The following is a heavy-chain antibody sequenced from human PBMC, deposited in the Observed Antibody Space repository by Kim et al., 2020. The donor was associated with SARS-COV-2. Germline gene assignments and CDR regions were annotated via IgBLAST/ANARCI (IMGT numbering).Heavy chain of an antibody. Sequence: GGSLRLSCAASGFTFSSYAMSWVRQAPGKGLEWVSAISGSGGSTYYADSVKGRFTISRDNYKNTLYLQMNSLRAEDTAVYYCATLMDTAMVDNYFDYWGQGTLVTVSS. CDR1: GFTFSSYA. CDR3: ATLMDTAMVDNYFDY. CDR2: ISGSGGST. V-gene: IGHV3-23*01. D-gene: IGHD5-18*01. J-gene: IGHJ4*02.